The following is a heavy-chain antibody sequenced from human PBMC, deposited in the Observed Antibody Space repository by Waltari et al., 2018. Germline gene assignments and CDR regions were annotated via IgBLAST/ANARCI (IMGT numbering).Heavy chain of an antibody. J-gene: IGHJ4*02. CDR2: IIPILGIA. CDR1: GGTFSSYA. V-gene: IGHV1-69*04. CDR3: ARSPYYDFWSGYNERGFFDY. Sequence: QVQLVQSGAEVKKPGSSVKVSCKASGGTFSSYAISWVRQAPGQGLEWMGGIIPILGIANYAQKFQGRGTITADESTSTAYMELSSLRSEDTAVYYCARSPYYDFWSGYNERGFFDYWGQGTLVTVSS. D-gene: IGHD3-3*01.